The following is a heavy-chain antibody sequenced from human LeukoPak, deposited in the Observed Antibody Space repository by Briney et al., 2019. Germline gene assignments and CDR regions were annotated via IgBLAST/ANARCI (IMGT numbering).Heavy chain of an antibody. V-gene: IGHV3-23*01. Sequence: PGGSLRLSCAASGFTFSSYGMSWVRQAPGKGLEWVSAISGSGGSTYYADSVKGRFTTSRDNSKNTLYLQMNSLRAEDTAVYYCAKDRMYYYDSSGYLGWYFDYWGQGTLVTVSS. CDR3: AKDRMYYYDSSGYLGWYFDY. J-gene: IGHJ4*02. D-gene: IGHD3-22*01. CDR1: GFTFSSYG. CDR2: ISGSGGST.